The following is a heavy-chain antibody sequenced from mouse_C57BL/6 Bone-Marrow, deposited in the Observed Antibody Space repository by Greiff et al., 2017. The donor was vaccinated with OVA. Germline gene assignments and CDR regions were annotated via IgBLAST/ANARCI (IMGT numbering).Heavy chain of an antibody. Sequence: VKLMESGAELVKPGASVKLSCKASGYTFTEYTIHWVKQRSGQGLEWIGWFYPGSGSIKYNEKFKDKATLTADKSSSTVYMELSRLTSEDSAVYFCARHEADYDGYPGAMDYWGQGTSVTVSS. J-gene: IGHJ4*01. CDR2: FYPGSGSI. CDR1: GYTFTEYT. D-gene: IGHD2-3*01. CDR3: ARHEADYDGYPGAMDY. V-gene: IGHV1-62-2*01.